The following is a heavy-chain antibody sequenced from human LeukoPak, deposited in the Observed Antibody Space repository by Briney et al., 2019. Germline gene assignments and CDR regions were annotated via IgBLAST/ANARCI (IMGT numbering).Heavy chain of an antibody. V-gene: IGHV4-38-2*02. CDR2: IYHSGST. J-gene: IGHJ3*02. CDR1: GYSISSGYY. Sequence: SETLSLTCTVSGYSISSGYYWGWIRQPPGKGLEWIGSIYHSGSTYYNPSLKSRVTISVDTSKNQFSLKLSSVTAADTAVYYCARDTPIRAVTTSNAFDIWGQGTMVTVSS. D-gene: IGHD4-17*01. CDR3: ARDTPIRAVTTSNAFDI.